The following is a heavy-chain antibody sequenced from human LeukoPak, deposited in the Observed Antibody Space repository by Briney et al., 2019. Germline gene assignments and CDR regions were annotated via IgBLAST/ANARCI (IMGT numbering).Heavy chain of an antibody. CDR3: ARHGGYIFLNCFDP. V-gene: IGHV4-39*01. D-gene: IGHD6-19*01. Sequence: SETLSLTCTVSGGSISGGTYYWGWIRQPPGKGLEWIGTVSYSGTTYYKSSLKSRVTISVDTSKNQFSLYLNSVTAADTAVYYCARHGGYIFLNCFDPWGQGTLVTVSS. CDR2: VSYSGTT. J-gene: IGHJ5*01. CDR1: GGSISGGTYY.